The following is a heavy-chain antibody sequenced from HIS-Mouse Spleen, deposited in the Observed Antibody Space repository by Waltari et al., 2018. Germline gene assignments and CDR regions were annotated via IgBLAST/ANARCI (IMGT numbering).Heavy chain of an antibody. CDR2: ISYDGSNK. D-gene: IGHD3-22*01. CDR3: ARTYYYDSSGYLRGEAYKRGYYFDY. V-gene: IGHV3-30*03. CDR1: GFTFSSYG. J-gene: IGHJ4*02. Sequence: GESGGGVVQPGRSLRLSCAASGFTFSSYGMHWVRQAPGQGLEWVAVISYDGSNKYYADSVKGRFTISRDNSKNTLYLQMNSLRAEETAVYYCARTYYYDSSGYLRGEAYKRGYYFDYWGQGTLVTVSS.